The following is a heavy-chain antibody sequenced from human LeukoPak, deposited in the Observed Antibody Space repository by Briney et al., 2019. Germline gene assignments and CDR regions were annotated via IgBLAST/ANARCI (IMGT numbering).Heavy chain of an antibody. Sequence: PSETLSLTCAVYGGSFSGYYWSWIRQPPGKGLEWIGEINHSGSTNYNPSLKSRVTISVDTSKNQFSLKLSSVTAADTAVYYCARARRRVHTNLIDYWGQGTLVTVSS. CDR3: ARARRRVHTNLIDY. CDR1: GGSFSGYY. D-gene: IGHD3-10*01. J-gene: IGHJ4*02. V-gene: IGHV4-34*01. CDR2: INHSGST.